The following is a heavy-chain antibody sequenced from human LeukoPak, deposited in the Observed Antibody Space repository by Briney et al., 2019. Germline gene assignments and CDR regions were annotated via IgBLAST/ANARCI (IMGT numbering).Heavy chain of an antibody. J-gene: IGHJ4*02. Sequence: RASVKVSCKVSGYTLTELSMHWVRQAPGKGLEWMGGFDPEDGETIYAQKFQGRVTMTEDTSTDTAYMELSSLRSEDTAVYYCATVSDVLRGPTVDYWGQGTLVTVSS. CDR1: GYTLTELS. CDR3: ATVSDVLRGPTVDY. CDR2: FDPEDGET. V-gene: IGHV1-24*01. D-gene: IGHD2-8*02.